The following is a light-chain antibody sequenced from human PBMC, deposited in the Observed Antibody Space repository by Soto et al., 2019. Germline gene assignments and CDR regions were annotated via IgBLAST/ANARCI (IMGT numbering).Light chain of an antibody. V-gene: IGKV3-20*01. CDR2: GAS. CDR3: HQYGNSYT. Sequence: EIVLTQSPGTLSLSPGERATLSCRASQSVSSTYLAWYQQKPGQAPRLLIYGASSRATGILDRFSGSGSGTDFTLTISRLEPEDLAVYYCHQYGNSYTFGQGTKVEIK. CDR1: QSVSSTY. J-gene: IGKJ2*01.